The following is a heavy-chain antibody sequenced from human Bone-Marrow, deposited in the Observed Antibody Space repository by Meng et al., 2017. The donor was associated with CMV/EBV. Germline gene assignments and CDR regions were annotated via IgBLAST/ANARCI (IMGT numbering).Heavy chain of an antibody. CDR2: ISSSGTTI. CDR3: ARSTASGTDYGG. D-gene: IGHD4-17*01. V-gene: IGHV3-48*04. CDR1: GFTFNTYS. J-gene: IGHJ4*02. Sequence: GESLKISCAASGFTFNTYSMNWVRQAPGKGPEWVSYISSSGTTIYYADSVKGRFTISRDNAKNTLYLQMNSLRVEDTAVYYCARSTASGTDYGGWGQGTLVTVSS.